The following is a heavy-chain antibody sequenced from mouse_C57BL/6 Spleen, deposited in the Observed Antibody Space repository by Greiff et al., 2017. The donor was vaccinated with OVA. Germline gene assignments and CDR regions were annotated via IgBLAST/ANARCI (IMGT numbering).Heavy chain of an antibody. D-gene: IGHD1-1*02. J-gene: IGHJ4*01. V-gene: IGHV1-76*01. CDR1: GYTFTDYY. Sequence: VQLQQSGAELVRPGASVKLSCKASGYTFTDYYINWVKQRPGQGLEWIARIYPGSGNTYYNEKFKGKATLTADKSSSTAYMQLSSLTSEDSAVYFCSSLDYGAMDYWGQGTSVTVSS. CDR3: SSLDYGAMDY. CDR2: IYPGSGNT.